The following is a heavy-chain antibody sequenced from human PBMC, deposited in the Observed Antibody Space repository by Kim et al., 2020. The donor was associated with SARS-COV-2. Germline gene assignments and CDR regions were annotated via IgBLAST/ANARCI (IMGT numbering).Heavy chain of an antibody. Sequence: SETLSLTCAVYGGSFSGYYWSWIRQPPGKGLEWIGEINHSGSTNYNPSLKSRVTISVDTSKNQFSLKLSSVTAADTAVYYCARGRGPYPQRNYYFDYWGQGTLVTVSS. V-gene: IGHV4-34*01. CDR1: GGSFSGYY. CDR2: INHSGST. J-gene: IGHJ4*02. D-gene: IGHD3-10*01. CDR3: ARGRGPYPQRNYYFDY.